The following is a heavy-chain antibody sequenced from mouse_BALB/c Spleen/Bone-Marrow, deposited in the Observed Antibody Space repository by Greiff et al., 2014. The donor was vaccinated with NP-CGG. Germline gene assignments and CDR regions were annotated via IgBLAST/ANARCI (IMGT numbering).Heavy chain of an antibody. CDR3: ARQRGYAYAMDY. Sequence: VQLKDSGGGLVKPGGSLKLSCAASGFAFSGNDMPWVRQIPEKRLEWVAYISNGGGRIYYPDTVKGRFTISRDNAKTTLYLQMNSLKSEDTAMYYCARQRGYAYAMDYWGQGTSVTVSS. V-gene: IGHV5-12-1*01. CDR1: GFAFSGND. J-gene: IGHJ4*01. CDR2: ISNGGGRI. D-gene: IGHD2-2*01.